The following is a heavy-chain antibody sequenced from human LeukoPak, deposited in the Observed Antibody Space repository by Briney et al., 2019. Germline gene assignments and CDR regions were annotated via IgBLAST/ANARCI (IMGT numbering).Heavy chain of an antibody. CDR2: IYYIGAT. D-gene: IGHD3-9*01. CDR3: ARHRSDNTGYRYFDY. J-gene: IGHJ4*02. Sequence: SETLSLTCTVSGGAISSSSFDWAWIRQPPGKGLEWIGNIYYIGATYFNPSLKSRVTISVDTSKNQFSLKLNSVTAADTAVYYCARHRSDNTGYRYFDYWGQGTLVTVSS. CDR1: GGAISSSSFD. V-gene: IGHV4-39*01.